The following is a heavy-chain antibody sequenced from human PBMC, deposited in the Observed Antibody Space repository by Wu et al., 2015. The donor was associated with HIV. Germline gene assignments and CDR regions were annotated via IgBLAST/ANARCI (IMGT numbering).Heavy chain of an antibody. Sequence: QVQLVQSGAEVKKPGASVKVSCKASGYTFTSYYMHWVRQAPGQGLEWMGIINPSGGSTSYAQKFQGRVTMTRDTSISTAYMELSRLRSDDTAVYYCARWWIYGGNAYWGQGTLVTVSS. CDR2: INPSGGST. CDR3: ARWWIYGGNAY. J-gene: IGHJ4*02. D-gene: IGHD4-23*01. V-gene: IGHV1-46*01. CDR1: GYTFTSYY.